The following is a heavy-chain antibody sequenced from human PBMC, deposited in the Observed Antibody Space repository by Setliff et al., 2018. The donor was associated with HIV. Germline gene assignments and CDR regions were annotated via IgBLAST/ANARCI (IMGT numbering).Heavy chain of an antibody. CDR1: GFSLENFD. Sequence: PGESLKISCTVVGFSLENFDMHWIRQGPGKGLEWVSAIGTAGDTYYGASVKGRFIISRENAKSSMYLQMNSLRVGDSAVYYCARIFFSTGAFDLWGQGTLVTVSS. CDR2: IGTAGDT. J-gene: IGHJ3*01. V-gene: IGHV3-13*01. D-gene: IGHD1-1*01. CDR3: ARIFFSTGAFDL.